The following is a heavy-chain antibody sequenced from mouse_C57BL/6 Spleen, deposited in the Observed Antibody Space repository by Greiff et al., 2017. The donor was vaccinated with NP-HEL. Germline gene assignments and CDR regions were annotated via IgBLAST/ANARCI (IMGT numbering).Heavy chain of an antibody. D-gene: IGHD1-1*01. J-gene: IGHJ2*01. Sequence: EVHLVASGEGLVKPGGSLQLSCAASGFTFSSYAMSWVRQTPEKRLEWVAYISSGGDYIYYADTVKGRFTISRDNARNNLYLQMSSLKSEDTAMYYCTREGITTVVAPYYFDYWRQGTTLTVSS. V-gene: IGHV5-9-1*02. CDR1: GFTFSSYA. CDR2: ISSGGDYI. CDR3: TREGITTVVAPYYFDY.